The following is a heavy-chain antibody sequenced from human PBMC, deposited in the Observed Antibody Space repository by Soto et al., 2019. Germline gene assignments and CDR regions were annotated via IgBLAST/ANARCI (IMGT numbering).Heavy chain of an antibody. CDR1: GGSISSYY. CDR2: IYYRGST. Sequence: QVQLQESGPGLVKPSETLSLTCTVSGGSISSYYWSWIRQPPGKGLEWIGYIYYRGSTNYNPSLKSRVTISVDTSKNQSSLKLSSVTAADTAVYYCARAPRGYSGPFYYYYGIDGWGQGTTVTVSS. CDR3: ARAPRGYSGPFYYYYGIDG. V-gene: IGHV4-59*01. D-gene: IGHD5-12*01. J-gene: IGHJ6*02.